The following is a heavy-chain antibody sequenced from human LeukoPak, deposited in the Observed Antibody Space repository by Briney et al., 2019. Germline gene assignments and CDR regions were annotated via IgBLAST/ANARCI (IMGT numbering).Heavy chain of an antibody. CDR3: AKDGDYDSSGDAFDI. Sequence: GGSLRLSCAASGFTFSCYAMHWVRQAPGKGLEWVAFIRYDGSNKYYADSVKGRFTISRDNSKNTLYLQMNSLRAEDTAVYYCAKDGDYDSSGDAFDIWGQGTMVTVSS. CDR1: GFTFSCYA. D-gene: IGHD3-22*01. CDR2: IRYDGSNK. V-gene: IGHV3-30*02. J-gene: IGHJ3*02.